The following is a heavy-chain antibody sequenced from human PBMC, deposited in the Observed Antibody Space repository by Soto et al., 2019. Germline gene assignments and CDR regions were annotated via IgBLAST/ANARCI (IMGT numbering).Heavy chain of an antibody. Sequence: HPGGSLRLSCAASGFTFSSYAMSWVRQAPGKGLEWVSAISGSGGSTYYADSVKGRFTISRDNSKNTLYLQMNSLRAEDTAVYYCAKGDLITSFWSGYYNPDYWGQGTLVTVSS. J-gene: IGHJ4*02. CDR3: AKGDLITSFWSGYYNPDY. CDR2: ISGSGGST. D-gene: IGHD3-3*01. V-gene: IGHV3-23*01. CDR1: GFTFSSYA.